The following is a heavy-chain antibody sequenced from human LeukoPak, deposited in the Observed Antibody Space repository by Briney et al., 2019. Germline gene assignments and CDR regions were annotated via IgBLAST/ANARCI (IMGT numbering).Heavy chain of an antibody. Sequence: GGSLRLSCAASGFTFSSYSMNWVRQAPGKGLEWVSSISSSSSYIYYADSVKGRSTISRDNAKNSLYLQMNSLRAEDTAVYYCARVCVPAAISAPAFDIWGQGTMVTVSS. CDR3: ARVCVPAAISAPAFDI. V-gene: IGHV3-21*01. CDR1: GFTFSSYS. J-gene: IGHJ3*02. D-gene: IGHD2-2*01. CDR2: ISSSSSYI.